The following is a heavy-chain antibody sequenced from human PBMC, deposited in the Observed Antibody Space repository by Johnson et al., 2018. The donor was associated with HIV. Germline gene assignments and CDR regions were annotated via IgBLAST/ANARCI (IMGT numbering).Heavy chain of an antibody. CDR3: TTITMIGVVPKEDAFDI. CDR2: IKSKTDGGTT. Sequence: VQLVESGGGLVKPGGSLRLSCAASGFTFSNAWMNWVRQAPGKGLEWVGRIKSKTDGGTTDYAAPVKGRFTISRDDLKNMLYLQMNSLKTEDTAVYYCTTITMIGVVPKEDAFDIWGQGTMVTVSS. CDR1: GFTFSNAW. V-gene: IGHV3-15*01. D-gene: IGHD3-22*01. J-gene: IGHJ3*02.